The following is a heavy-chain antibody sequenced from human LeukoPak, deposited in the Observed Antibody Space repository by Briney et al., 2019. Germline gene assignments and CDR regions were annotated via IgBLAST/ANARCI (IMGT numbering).Heavy chain of an antibody. CDR2: IYYSGST. CDR1: GGSISSYY. V-gene: IGHV4-59*01. Sequence: SETLSLTCTASGGSISSYYWSWIRQPPGKGLEWIGYIYYSGSTNYNPSLKSRVTISVDTSKNQFSLKLSSVTAADTAVYYCARDAGSGVGAFDIWGQGTMVTVSS. CDR3: ARDAGSGVGAFDI. J-gene: IGHJ3*02. D-gene: IGHD3-10*01.